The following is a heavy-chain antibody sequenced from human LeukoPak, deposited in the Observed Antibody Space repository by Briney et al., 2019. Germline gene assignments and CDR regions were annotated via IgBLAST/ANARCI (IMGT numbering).Heavy chain of an antibody. J-gene: IGHJ4*02. V-gene: IGHV4-31*02. CDR2: IYYSGSA. Sequence: SETLSLTWTVAGGFFSSGNFYWYWIRQFPGRGLEWIGYIYYSGSAYYNPSLRSRVTISVDTSKKQFSLTLSTVTAADTAMYYCARAGGSGNSTYYFDYWGQGTQVTVSS. D-gene: IGHD3-10*01. CDR3: ARAGGSGNSTYYFDY. CDR1: GGFFSSGNFY.